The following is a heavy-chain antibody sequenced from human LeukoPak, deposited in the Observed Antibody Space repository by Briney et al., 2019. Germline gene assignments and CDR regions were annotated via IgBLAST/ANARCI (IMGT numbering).Heavy chain of an antibody. CDR1: GDSISSGGYS. J-gene: IGHJ5*02. CDR3: ARVVAAAGNNWFDP. D-gene: IGHD6-13*01. Sequence: SETLSLTCAVSGDSISSGGYSWSWIRQTPGKGLEWIAYIHDSGSTYNHPSLKTRPSISIDTSKNQFSLKLHSVTAAVTAVYYCARVVAAAGNNWFDPWGQGTLVTVSS. V-gene: IGHV4-30-4*07. CDR2: IHDSGST.